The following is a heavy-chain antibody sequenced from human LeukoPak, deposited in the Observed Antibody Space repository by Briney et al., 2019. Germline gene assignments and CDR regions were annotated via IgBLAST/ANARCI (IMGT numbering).Heavy chain of an antibody. J-gene: IGHJ4*02. V-gene: IGHV3-7*01. D-gene: IGHD5-12*01. CDR1: GFTFSSYW. CDR2: IKQDGSEK. CDR3: ARRVGKWLRFNYLDY. Sequence: GGSLRLSCAASGFTFSSYWMSWVRQAPGKGLEWVANIKQDGSEKYYVDSVKGRFTISRDNAKNSLYLQMNSLRAEDTAVYYCARRVGKWLRFNYLDYWGQGTLVTVSS.